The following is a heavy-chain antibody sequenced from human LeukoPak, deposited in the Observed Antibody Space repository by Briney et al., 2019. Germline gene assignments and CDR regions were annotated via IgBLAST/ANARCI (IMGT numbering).Heavy chain of an antibody. CDR3: ARLVRFGQWLGGFDY. J-gene: IGHJ4*02. Sequence: PSETLSLTCTVSGGSISSYYWSWIRQPPGKGLEWIGYIYYSGSTNYNPPLKSRVTISVDTSKNQFSLKLSSVTAADTAVYYCARLVRFGQWLGGFDYWGQGTLVTVSS. D-gene: IGHD6-19*01. CDR2: IYYSGST. CDR1: GGSISSYY. V-gene: IGHV4-59*01.